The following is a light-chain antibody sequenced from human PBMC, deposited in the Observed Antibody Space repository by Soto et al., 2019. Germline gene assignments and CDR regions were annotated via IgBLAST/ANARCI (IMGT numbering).Light chain of an antibody. V-gene: IGLV1-47*01. CDR3: ASWDDNLSGVV. Sequence: QSVLTQPPSASGTPGQRVTMSCSGTSSNIANNFVYWYQQLPGTAPKLLIYRSDHRPSGVPDRFSASKSGTSASLAISGLRSEXXXDYYCASWDDNLSGVVFGGGTKVTVX. CDR1: SSNIANNF. J-gene: IGLJ3*02. CDR2: RSD.